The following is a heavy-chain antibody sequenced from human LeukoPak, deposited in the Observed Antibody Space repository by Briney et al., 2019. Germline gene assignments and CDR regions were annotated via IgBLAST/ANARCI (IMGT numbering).Heavy chain of an antibody. J-gene: IGHJ5*02. V-gene: IGHV3-30-3*01. Sequence: QPGGSLRLSCTFSGFTFSHYAMHWVRQAPGKGLEWVAIISYDESTIYYADSVMGRFTISRDNSKNTLYLQMNSLRPEDTAFYYCARGFGEHSYNSFDPWGQGQWSPSLQ. CDR1: GFTFSHYA. D-gene: IGHD3-10*01. CDR3: ARGFGEHSYNSFDP. CDR2: ISYDESTI.